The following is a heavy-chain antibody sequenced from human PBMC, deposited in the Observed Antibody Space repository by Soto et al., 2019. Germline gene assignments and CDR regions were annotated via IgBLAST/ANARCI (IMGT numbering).Heavy chain of an antibody. V-gene: IGHV3-23*01. CDR1: GFTFSSYA. J-gene: IGHJ4*02. Sequence: EVQLLESGGGLVQPGGSLRLSCAASGFTFSSYAMSWVRQAPGKGREWVSSISGGSTYYADSVKGRFTISRDNSKNTLYLQMNSLRAEDTAVYYCAPAGGSSSWYYFDYWGQGTLVTVSS. D-gene: IGHD6-13*01. CDR3: APAGGSSSWYYFDY. CDR2: ISGGST.